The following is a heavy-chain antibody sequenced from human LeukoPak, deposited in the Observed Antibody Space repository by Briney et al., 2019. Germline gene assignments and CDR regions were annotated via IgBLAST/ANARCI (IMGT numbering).Heavy chain of an antibody. Sequence: SETLSLTCTVSGGSISSGSYYWSWIRQPPGKGLEWIGSIYYSGSTYYNPSLKSRVTISVDTSKNQFSLKLSSVTAADTAVYYCAVLDGYYYYMDVWGKGTTVTVSS. CDR2: IYYSGST. D-gene: IGHD1-1*01. CDR1: GGSISSGSYY. CDR3: AVLDGYYYYMDV. J-gene: IGHJ6*03. V-gene: IGHV4-39*01.